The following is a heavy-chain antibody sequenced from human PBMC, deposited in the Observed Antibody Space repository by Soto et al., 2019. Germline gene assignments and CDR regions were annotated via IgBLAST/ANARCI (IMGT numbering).Heavy chain of an antibody. CDR2: IKQDGSEK. D-gene: IGHD4-17*01. Sequence: PGGSLRRSCAASGFTCSSFWMSWVRQAPGKGLEWVANIKQDGSEKYYVDSVRGRFSISRDNAKNSLFLQMNSLRAEDTAVYYCARRPYGDYGDYFDYWGQGTLVTVSS. CDR1: GFTCSSFW. V-gene: IGHV3-7*01. CDR3: ARRPYGDYGDYFDY. J-gene: IGHJ4*02.